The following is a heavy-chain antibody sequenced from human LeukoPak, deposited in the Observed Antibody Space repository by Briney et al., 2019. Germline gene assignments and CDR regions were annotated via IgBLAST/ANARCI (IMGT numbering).Heavy chain of an antibody. Sequence: GGSLRLSCAASGFTFSSYGMHWVRQAPGKGLEWVAVISYDGSNKYYADSVKGRFTISRDNSKNTLYLQMNSLRAEDTAVYYCAKARDHGPGPQSFWGQGTLVTVSS. D-gene: IGHD1-14*01. CDR2: ISYDGSNK. CDR1: GFTFSSYG. CDR3: AKARDHGPGPQSF. V-gene: IGHV3-30*18. J-gene: IGHJ4*02.